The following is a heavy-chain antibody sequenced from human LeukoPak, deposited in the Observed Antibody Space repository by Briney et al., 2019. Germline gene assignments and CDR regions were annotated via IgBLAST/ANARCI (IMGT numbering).Heavy chain of an antibody. Sequence: GGSLRLSCVASGFPFSTYWMTWVRQAPGKGLEWAANIKQDGSKKSYVDSVKGRFTISRDNAKNSLYLQMNSLRAEDTAIYYCTRVGYIDEGIDYWGQGTLVTVSS. V-gene: IGHV3-7*04. D-gene: IGHD5-24*01. J-gene: IGHJ4*02. CDR2: IKQDGSKK. CDR1: GFPFSTYW. CDR3: TRVGYIDEGIDY.